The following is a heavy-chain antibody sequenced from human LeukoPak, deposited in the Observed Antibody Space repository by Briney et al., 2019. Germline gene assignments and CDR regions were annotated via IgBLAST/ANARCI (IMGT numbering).Heavy chain of an antibody. V-gene: IGHV3-7*03. Sequence: PGGPLGLSCEASGFPFTNYWMSWVRKAQGKGLEWVANIKKDGSEKYYVDSVRGRLTISRDNAYNSLYLQMNSLRAEDTAVYYCARGSLAAAATSWFDPWGQGTLVTVSS. CDR2: IKKDGSEK. CDR1: GFPFTNYW. CDR3: ARGSLAAAATSWFDP. D-gene: IGHD6-13*01. J-gene: IGHJ5*02.